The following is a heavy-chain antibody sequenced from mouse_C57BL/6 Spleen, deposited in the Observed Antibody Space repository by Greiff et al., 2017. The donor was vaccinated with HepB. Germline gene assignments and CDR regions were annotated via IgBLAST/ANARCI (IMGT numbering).Heavy chain of an antibody. CDR1: GFNIKDYY. D-gene: IGHD2-5*01. Sequence: EVQLQQSGAELVRPGASVKLSCTASGFNIKDYYMHWVKQRPEQGLGWIGRIDPEDGDTEYAPQFQGKATMTADTSSNTAYLQLSSLTSEETAVYYCTTIYSNALFAYWGQGTLVAVSA. V-gene: IGHV14-1*01. CDR3: TTIYSNALFAY. CDR2: IDPEDGDT. J-gene: IGHJ3*01.